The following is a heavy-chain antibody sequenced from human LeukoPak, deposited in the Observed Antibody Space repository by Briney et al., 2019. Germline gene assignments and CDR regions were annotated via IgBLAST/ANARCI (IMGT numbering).Heavy chain of an antibody. CDR2: ISGGGDTT. CDR3: AKDYVFRSATCPDFFDY. Sequence: AGGSLRLSCAASGFTFSSYAMTWVRQAPGKGLEWVAGISGGGDTTYYADSVKGRFTISRDNSKNTLDLQVSSLGAEDSALYYCAKDYVFRSATCPDFFDYWGQGTLVTVSS. CDR1: GFTFSSYA. D-gene: IGHD2-2*01. J-gene: IGHJ4*02. V-gene: IGHV3-23*01.